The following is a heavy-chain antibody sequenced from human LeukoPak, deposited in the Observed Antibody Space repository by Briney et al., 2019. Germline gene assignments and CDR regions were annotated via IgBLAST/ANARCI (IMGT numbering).Heavy chain of an antibody. CDR2: IIPIFGTA. CDR1: GGTFSSYA. CDR3: ARTPSRTLIAAAGTDFDF. D-gene: IGHD6-13*01. Sequence: SVKVSCKASGGTFSSYAISWVRQAPGQGLEWMGGIIPIFGTANYAQKFQGRVTITADESTSTAYMELSSLRSEDTAVYYCARTPSRTLIAAAGTDFDFWGQGTLVTVSS. V-gene: IGHV1-69*13. J-gene: IGHJ4*02.